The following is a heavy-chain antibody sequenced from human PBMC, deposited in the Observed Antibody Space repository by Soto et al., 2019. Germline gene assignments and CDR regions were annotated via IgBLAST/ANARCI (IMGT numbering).Heavy chain of an antibody. J-gene: IGHJ5*01. D-gene: IGHD2-15*01. CDR1: GFTFSSYW. CDR3: ARDQRYFCGGSCYARAAGFDC. CDR2: INSDGSST. V-gene: IGHV3-74*01. Sequence: EVQLVESGGGLVQPGGSLRLSCAASGFTFSSYWMHWVRQAPGKGLVWVSRINSDGSSTSYADSVKGRFTISRDTAKNAVYMQLNSLSARDTAVYYCARDQRYFCGGSCYARAAGFDCWGPGTLGTV.